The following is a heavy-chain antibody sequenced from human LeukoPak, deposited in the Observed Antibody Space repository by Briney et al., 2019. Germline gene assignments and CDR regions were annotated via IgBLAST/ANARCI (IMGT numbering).Heavy chain of an antibody. CDR1: GYIFTGYY. D-gene: IGHD3-10*01. CDR3: ARGLLWFGQLGGSTYYFDY. J-gene: IGHJ4*02. Sequence: ASVKVSCKASGYIFTGYYMHWVRQAPGQGLEWMGWISPNSGDTNYAQKFQGRVTMTRDTSISTAYMELSSLRSEDTAVYYCARGLLWFGQLGGSTYYFDYWGQGTLVTVSS. V-gene: IGHV1-2*02. CDR2: ISPNSGDT.